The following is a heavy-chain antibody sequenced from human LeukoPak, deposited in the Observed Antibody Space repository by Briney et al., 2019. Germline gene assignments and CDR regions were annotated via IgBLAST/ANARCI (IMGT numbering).Heavy chain of an antibody. D-gene: IGHD6-13*01. CDR2: IIPIFGTA. Sequence: SVKVSCECTLWTFSSYAISWVRQAPGQGLEWMGRIIPIFGTANYAQKFQGRVTITTDESTSTAYMELSSLRSEDTAVYYCARLTYSCSWYDYWGQGTLVTVSS. CDR3: ARLTYSCSWYDY. V-gene: IGHV1-69*05. CDR1: LWTFSSYA. J-gene: IGHJ4*02.